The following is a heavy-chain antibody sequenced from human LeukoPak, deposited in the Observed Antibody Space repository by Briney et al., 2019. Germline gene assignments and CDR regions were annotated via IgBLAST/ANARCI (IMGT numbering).Heavy chain of an antibody. J-gene: IGHJ4*02. Sequence: PGRSLRLSCAASGFTFDDYAMHWVRQAPGKGLEWVSGISWNSGSIGYADSVKGRFTISRDNAKNSLYLQMNSLRAEDTALYYCARGQWLSNFDYWGQGTLVTVSS. D-gene: IGHD5-24*01. CDR1: GFTFDDYA. CDR2: ISWNSGSI. CDR3: ARGQWLSNFDY. V-gene: IGHV3-9*01.